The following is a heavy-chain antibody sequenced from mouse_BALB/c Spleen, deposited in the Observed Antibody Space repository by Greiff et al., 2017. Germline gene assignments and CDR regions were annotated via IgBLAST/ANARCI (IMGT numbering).Heavy chain of an antibody. CDR1: GFTFSSFG. CDR3: ARYDYGSSAWFAY. V-gene: IGHV5-17*02. Sequence: EVQLVESGGGLVKPGGSLKLSCAASGFTFSSFGMHWVRQAPEKGLEWVAYISSGSSTIYYADTVKGRFTISRDNPKNTLFLQMTSLRSEDTAMYYCARYDYGSSAWFAYWGQGTLVTVSA. CDR2: ISSGSSTI. D-gene: IGHD1-1*01. J-gene: IGHJ3*01.